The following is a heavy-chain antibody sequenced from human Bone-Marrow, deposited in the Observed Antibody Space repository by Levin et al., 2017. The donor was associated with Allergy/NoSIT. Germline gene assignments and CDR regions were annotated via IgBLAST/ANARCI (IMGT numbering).Heavy chain of an antibody. CDR2: IPHDGGSQ. V-gene: IGHV3-30*18. CDR3: AKDRGSSSGSGGDC. D-gene: IGHD6-13*01. CDR1: GFTFSSYG. J-gene: IGHJ4*02. Sequence: GGSLRLSCAASGFTFSSYGMHWVRQAPGKGLEWVAVIPHDGGSQWYADPVKGRFTISRDNSKNTVSLQMNNLRAEDTAIYYCAKDRGSSSGSGGDCWGQGTLVTVSS.